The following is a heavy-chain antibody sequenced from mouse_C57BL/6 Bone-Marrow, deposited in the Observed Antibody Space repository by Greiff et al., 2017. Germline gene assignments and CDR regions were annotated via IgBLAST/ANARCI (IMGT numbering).Heavy chain of an antibody. J-gene: IGHJ2*01. CDR2: FLPGSGSI. Sequence: QVQLQESGAELMKPGASVKLSCKATGYTFTGYWIEWVKQRPGHGLEWIGEFLPGSGSIKYNEKFKGKATFTADTSSNTAYMQLSRLTAEDSAIYCCARVVTAGAFDYWGQGTTRTVSS. CDR1: GYTFTGYW. D-gene: IGHD2-2*01. CDR3: ARVVTAGAFDY. V-gene: IGHV1-9*01.